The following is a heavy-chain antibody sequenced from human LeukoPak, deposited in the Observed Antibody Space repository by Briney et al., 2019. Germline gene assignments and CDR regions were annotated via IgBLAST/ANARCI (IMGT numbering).Heavy chain of an antibody. Sequence: GGSLRLSCAASGFTFSDYYMSWIRQAPGKGLEWVSYISSSGSNIYYADSVKGRFTISRDNAKNSLYLQMNSLRAEDTAVYYCANDARGYTGPFDYWGQGTLVTVSS. CDR2: ISSSGSNI. CDR3: ANDARGYTGPFDY. CDR1: GFTFSDYY. V-gene: IGHV3-11*04. D-gene: IGHD2-2*02. J-gene: IGHJ4*02.